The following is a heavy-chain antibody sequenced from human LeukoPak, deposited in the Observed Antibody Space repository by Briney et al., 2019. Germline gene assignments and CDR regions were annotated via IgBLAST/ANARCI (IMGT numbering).Heavy chain of an antibody. CDR3: AREAGYGSGSYYNPGAFDI. CDR1: GFTFSSYS. D-gene: IGHD3-10*01. V-gene: IGHV3-21*01. J-gene: IGHJ3*02. Sequence: GGSLRLSCAASGFTFSSYSMNWVRQAPGKGLEWVSSISSSSSYIYYADSVKGRFTISRDNAKNSLYLQMNSLRAEDTAVYYCAREAGYGSGSYYNPGAFDIWGQGTMVTVSS. CDR2: ISSSSSYI.